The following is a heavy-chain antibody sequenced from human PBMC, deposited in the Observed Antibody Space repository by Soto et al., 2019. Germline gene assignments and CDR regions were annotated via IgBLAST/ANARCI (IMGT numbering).Heavy chain of an antibody. CDR1: GFTFSSYE. Sequence: EVQLVESGGGLVQPGGSLRLSCAASGFTFSSYEMNWVRQAPGKGLEWVSYISSSGSTIYYADSVKGRFTISRDNAKNSLYLQMNSLRAEDTAVYYCARDIAAAGTGSLGYWGQGTLVTVSS. CDR3: ARDIAAAGTGSLGY. D-gene: IGHD6-13*01. V-gene: IGHV3-48*03. J-gene: IGHJ4*02. CDR2: ISSSGSTI.